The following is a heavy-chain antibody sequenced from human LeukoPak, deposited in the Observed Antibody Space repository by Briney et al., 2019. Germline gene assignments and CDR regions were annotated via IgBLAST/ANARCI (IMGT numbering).Heavy chain of an antibody. CDR2: IIPIFGTA. CDR1: GGTFSSYA. Sequence: SVKVSCKASGGTFSSYAISWVRQAPGQGLEWMGGIIPIFGTANYAQKFQGRVTITADKSTSTAYMELSSLRSEDTAVYYCARVYGSGSYGPNPGWFDPWGQGTLVTVSS. J-gene: IGHJ5*02. D-gene: IGHD3-10*01. CDR3: ARVYGSGSYGPNPGWFDP. V-gene: IGHV1-69*06.